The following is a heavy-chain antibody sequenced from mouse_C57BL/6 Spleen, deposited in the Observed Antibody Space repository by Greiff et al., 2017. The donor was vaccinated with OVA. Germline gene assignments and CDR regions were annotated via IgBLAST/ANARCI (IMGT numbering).Heavy chain of an antibody. Sequence: QVQLKQSGAELVKPGASVKISCKASGYAFSSYWMNWVKQRPGKGLEWIGQIYPGDGDTNYNGKFKGKATLTADKSSSTAYMQLSSLTSEDSAVYFCARAYYGNYKDYWGQGTTLTVSS. CDR2: IYPGDGDT. CDR1: GYAFSSYW. D-gene: IGHD2-10*01. CDR3: ARAYYGNYKDY. V-gene: IGHV1-80*01. J-gene: IGHJ2*01.